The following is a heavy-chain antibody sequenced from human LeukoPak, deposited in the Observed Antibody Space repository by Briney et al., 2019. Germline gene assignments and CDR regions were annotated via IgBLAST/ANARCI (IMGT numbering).Heavy chain of an antibody. V-gene: IGHV3-20*04. Sequence: GGSLRLSCAASGFTFDDYGMSWVRQAPGKGLEWVSGINWSGGSTGYADSVKGRFTISRDNAKNSLYLQMNSLRAEDTALYYCARDRSDCSGGSCYFQPYYFDYWGQGTLVTVSS. CDR1: GFTFDDYG. CDR2: INWSGGST. CDR3: ARDRSDCSGGSCYFQPYYFDY. J-gene: IGHJ4*02. D-gene: IGHD2-15*01.